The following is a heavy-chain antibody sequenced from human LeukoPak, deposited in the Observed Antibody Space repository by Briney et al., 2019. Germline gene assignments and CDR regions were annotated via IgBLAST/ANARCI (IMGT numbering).Heavy chain of an antibody. Sequence: SETLSLTCAVYGGSFSGYYWSWIRQPPGKGLEWIGEINHRGSTNYNPPLKSRVTISIDTSKNQFSLRLTSVTAADTAVYYCARGPYCSGTSCSKYYFDYWGQGTLVTVSS. V-gene: IGHV4-34*01. CDR1: GGSFSGYY. CDR3: ARGPYCSGTSCSKYYFDY. CDR2: INHRGST. D-gene: IGHD2-2*01. J-gene: IGHJ4*02.